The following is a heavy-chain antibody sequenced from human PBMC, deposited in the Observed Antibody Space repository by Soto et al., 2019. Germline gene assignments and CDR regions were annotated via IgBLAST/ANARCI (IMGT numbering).Heavy chain of an antibody. D-gene: IGHD6-6*01. CDR1: GFTFSSYS. Sequence: EVQLVESGGGLVQPGGSLRLSCAASGFTFSSYSMNWFRQAPGKVLEGVSSISSSSSTIYNPDSVKGRFTISRDNAKNLLYRQKNSLRAEDTAVYYCARASLDSSSKPYDYWGQGTLVTVSS. CDR2: ISSSSSTI. V-gene: IGHV3-48*01. J-gene: IGHJ4*02. CDR3: ARASLDSSSKPYDY.